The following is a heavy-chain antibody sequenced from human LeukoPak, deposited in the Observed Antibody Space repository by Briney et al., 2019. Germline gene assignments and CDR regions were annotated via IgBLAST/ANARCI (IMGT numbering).Heavy chain of an antibody. J-gene: IGHJ4*02. CDR2: IYYSGST. CDR3: ARQVRRYYDSSGYPQPAD. Sequence: SETLSLTCTVSGVSISSSTYDWGWIRQPPGKGLEWIGSIYYSGSTYYNPSLKSRVAISVDTSKNQFSLKLSSVTAADTAVYYCARQVRRYYDSSGYPQPADWGQGTLVTVSS. D-gene: IGHD3-22*01. V-gene: IGHV4-39*01. CDR1: GVSISSSTYD.